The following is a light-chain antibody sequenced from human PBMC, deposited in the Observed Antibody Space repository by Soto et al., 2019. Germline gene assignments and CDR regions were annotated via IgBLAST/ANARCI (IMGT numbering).Light chain of an antibody. CDR1: QDISRG. J-gene: IGKJ4*01. V-gene: IGKV1-12*01. Sequence: DIQMTQSPSSVSASVGDRVTITCRASQDISRGLAWYQPKPGNAPKLLIYAASNLGSGVPSRFSGSGSGTDFTLTINDLQPEDFATYSCQQVNSFPLTFGGGTKVELK. CDR2: AAS. CDR3: QQVNSFPLT.